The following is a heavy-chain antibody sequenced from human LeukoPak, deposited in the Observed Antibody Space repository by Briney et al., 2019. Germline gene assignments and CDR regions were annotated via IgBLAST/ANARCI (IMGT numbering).Heavy chain of an antibody. CDR3: ARVTMVRGDGDFDY. D-gene: IGHD3-10*01. J-gene: IGHJ4*02. V-gene: IGHV4-39*07. CDR2: IYYSGST. Sequence: SETLSLTCTVSGGSISSSSYYWGWIRQPPGKGLEWIGSIYYSGSTYYNPSLKSRVTISVDTSKNQFSLKLSSVTAADTAVYYCARVTMVRGDGDFDYWGQGTLVAVSS. CDR1: GGSISSSSYY.